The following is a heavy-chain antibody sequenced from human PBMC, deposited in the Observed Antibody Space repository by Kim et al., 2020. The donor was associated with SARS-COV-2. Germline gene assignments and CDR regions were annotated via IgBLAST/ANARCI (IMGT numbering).Heavy chain of an antibody. V-gene: IGHV4-34*01. J-gene: IGHJ4*02. CDR3: ARVGRNYYDSSGYNS. Sequence: SETLSLTCAVYGGSFSGYYWSWIRQPPGKGLEWIGEINHSGSTNYNPSLKSRVTISVDTSKNQFSLKLSSVTAADTAVYYCARVGRNYYDSSGYNSWGQGTLVTVSS. CDR2: INHSGST. D-gene: IGHD3-22*01. CDR1: GGSFSGYY.